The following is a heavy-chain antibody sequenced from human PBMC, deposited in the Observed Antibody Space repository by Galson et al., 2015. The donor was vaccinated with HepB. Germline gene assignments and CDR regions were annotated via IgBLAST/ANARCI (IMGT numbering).Heavy chain of an antibody. D-gene: IGHD6-19*01. CDR1: GFTFSSYW. Sequence: SLRLSCAASGFTFSSYWMHWFRQAPGKGLVWVSRINSDGSSTSYADSVKGRFTISRDNAKNTLYLQMNSLRAEDTAVYYCARGASSGWYSSGYWGQGTLVTVSS. J-gene: IGHJ4*02. V-gene: IGHV3-74*01. CDR2: INSDGSST. CDR3: ARGASSGWYSSGY.